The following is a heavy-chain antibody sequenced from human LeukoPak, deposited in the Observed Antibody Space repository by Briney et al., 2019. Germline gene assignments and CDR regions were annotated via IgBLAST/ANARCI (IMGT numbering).Heavy chain of an antibody. J-gene: IGHJ5*02. CDR3: ARDRPPDIVVVVAAGNWFDP. CDR1: GGSISSSSYY. Sequence: SETLSLTCTVSGGSISSSSYYWGWIRQPPGKGLEWIGSIYYSGSTYYNPSLKSRVTISVDTSKNQFSLKLSSVTAADTAVYYCARDRPPDIVVVVAAGNWFDPWGQGTLVTVSS. D-gene: IGHD2-15*01. CDR2: IYYSGST. V-gene: IGHV4-39*07.